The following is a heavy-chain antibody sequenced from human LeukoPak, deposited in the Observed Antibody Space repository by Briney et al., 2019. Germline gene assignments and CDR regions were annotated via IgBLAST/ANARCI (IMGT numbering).Heavy chain of an antibody. D-gene: IGHD2-2*01. J-gene: IGHJ4*02. CDR1: GGSISSYY. CDR2: IYYSGST. Sequence: SETLSLTCTVSGGSISSYYWSWIRQPPGKGLEWIGYIYYSGSTNYNPSLKSRVTISVDTSKNQFSLKLSSVTAADTAVYYCARSSDHCSSTSCSTPFDYWGQGTLVTVAS. CDR3: ARSSDHCSSTSCSTPFDY. V-gene: IGHV4-59*01.